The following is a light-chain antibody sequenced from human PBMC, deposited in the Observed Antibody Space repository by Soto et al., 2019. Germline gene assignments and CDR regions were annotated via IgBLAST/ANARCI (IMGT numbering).Light chain of an antibody. CDR2: EVS. CDR3: SSYTISSTWV. J-gene: IGLJ3*02. V-gene: IGLV2-14*01. Sequence: QSALTQPASVSGSPGQSITISCTGTSSDVGGYNYVSWYQQHPGKAPKLMIYEVSNRPSGVSKRFSGSKSGNTASLTISGLQAEDEADYYFSSYTISSTWVFGGGTKVTVL. CDR1: SSDVGGYNY.